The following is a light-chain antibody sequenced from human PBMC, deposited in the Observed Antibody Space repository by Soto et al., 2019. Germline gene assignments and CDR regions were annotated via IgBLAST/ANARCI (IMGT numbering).Light chain of an antibody. V-gene: IGLV1-47*01. CDR3: AAWNDGLSGFV. CDR1: SSDIGSNA. CDR2: RNY. Sequence: QSVLTQPPSTSRTPGQRVTISCSGSSSDIGSNAVYWYQQLPGTAPKLLIYRNYQRPSGVPDRFSGTKSGTSASLAISGLRSEDEADYYCAAWNDGLSGFVFGTGTKVTVL. J-gene: IGLJ1*01.